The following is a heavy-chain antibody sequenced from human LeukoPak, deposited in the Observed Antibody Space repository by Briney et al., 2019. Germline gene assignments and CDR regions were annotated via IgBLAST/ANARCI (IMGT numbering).Heavy chain of an antibody. Sequence: GASVKVSRKASGGTFSSYAISWVRQAPGQGLEWMGGIIPIFGTANYAQKFQGRVTITADESTSTAYMELSSLRSEDTAVYYCAREDWCGGDCYSRLVYWGQGTLVTVSS. V-gene: IGHV1-69*01. CDR2: IIPIFGTA. J-gene: IGHJ4*02. D-gene: IGHD2-21*02. CDR3: AREDWCGGDCYSRLVY. CDR1: GGTFSSYA.